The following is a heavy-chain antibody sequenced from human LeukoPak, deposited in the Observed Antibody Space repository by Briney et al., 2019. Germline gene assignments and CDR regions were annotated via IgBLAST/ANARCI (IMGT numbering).Heavy chain of an antibody. Sequence: GASVKVSCKASGGAFSNYAMSWVRQAPGQGLEWMGGIIPLFGAAKYAQKFQGRVTITMDESTTTAYMELSSLRSEDTAVYYCARGMGPRPIHYWGQRTLVTVSS. CDR1: GGAFSNYA. CDR3: ARGMGPRPIHY. CDR2: IIPLFGAA. V-gene: IGHV1-69*05. J-gene: IGHJ4*02. D-gene: IGHD6-6*01.